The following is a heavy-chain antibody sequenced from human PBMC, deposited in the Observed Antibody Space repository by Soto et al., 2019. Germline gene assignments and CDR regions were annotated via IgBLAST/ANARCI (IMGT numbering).Heavy chain of an antibody. CDR3: AKGAGTEYYYYMDV. D-gene: IGHD6-13*01. CDR2: ISGSGGST. CDR1: GFTFSSYA. J-gene: IGHJ6*03. V-gene: IGHV3-23*01. Sequence: EVQLLESGGGLVQPGGSLRLSCAASGFTFSSYAMSWVRQAPGKGLEWVSAISGSGGSTYDAGSVKGRFTISRDNSKNTLYLQMNSLSAEDTAVYYCAKGAGTEYYYYMDVWGKGTPVTVSS.